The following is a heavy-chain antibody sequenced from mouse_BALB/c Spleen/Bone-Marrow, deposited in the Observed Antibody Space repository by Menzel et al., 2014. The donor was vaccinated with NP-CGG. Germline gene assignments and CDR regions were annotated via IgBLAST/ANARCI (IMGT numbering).Heavy chain of an antibody. V-gene: IGHV14-3*02. D-gene: IGHD4-1*01. CDR2: IDPANGNT. Sequence: EVQLQQSGAELVKPGASVKLPCTASGFNIKDTYMHRVKQRPEQGLEWIGRIDPANGNTKYDPKFQGKATITADTSSNTAYLQLSSLTSEDTAVYYCARAGRGRYFDVWGAGTTVTVSS. J-gene: IGHJ1*01. CDR3: ARAGRGRYFDV. CDR1: GFNIKDTY.